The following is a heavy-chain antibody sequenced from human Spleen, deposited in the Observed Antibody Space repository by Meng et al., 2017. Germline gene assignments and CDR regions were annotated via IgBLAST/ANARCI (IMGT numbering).Heavy chain of an antibody. CDR2: IWYDESKE. CDR1: EFSFSNYG. D-gene: IGHD6-19*01. V-gene: IGHV3-33*01. Sequence: GESLKISCAASEFSFSNYGMHWVRQAPGKGLEWVAVIWYDESKEYYAASVKGRFTISRNNSKNTLYLQMNSLGEEDSAVYYCARDRGLFSSVWTPLSSWGQGTLVTVSS. J-gene: IGHJ5*02. CDR3: ARDRGLFSSVWTPLSS.